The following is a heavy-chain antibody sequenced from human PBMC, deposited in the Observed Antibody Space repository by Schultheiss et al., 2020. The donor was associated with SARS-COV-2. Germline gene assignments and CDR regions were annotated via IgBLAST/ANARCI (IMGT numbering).Heavy chain of an antibody. Sequence: ASVKVSCKASGYTFTGYYMHWVRQAPGQGLEWMGWISAYNGNTNYAQKLQGRVTMTTDTSTSTAYMELRSLRSDDTAVYYCARDVGEAEYFQHWGQGTLVTVSS. V-gene: IGHV1-18*04. D-gene: IGHD2-15*01. J-gene: IGHJ1*01. CDR2: ISAYNGNT. CDR1: GYTFTGYY. CDR3: ARDVGEAEYFQH.